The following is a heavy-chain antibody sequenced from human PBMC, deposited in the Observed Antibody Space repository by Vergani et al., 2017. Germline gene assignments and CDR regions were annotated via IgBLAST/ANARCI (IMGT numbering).Heavy chain of an antibody. Sequence: QVQLQESGPGLVKPSETLSLTCTVSGGSVSSGSYYWSWIRQPPGKGLEWIGYIYYSGSTNYNPSLNSRVTISGDTSKNQFSLKLSSVTAADTAVYYCAGDRRVATHDYYYCYMDVWGKGTTVTVSS. CDR2: IYYSGST. CDR3: AGDRRVATHDYYYCYMDV. J-gene: IGHJ6*03. D-gene: IGHD5-12*01. CDR1: GGSVSSGSYY. V-gene: IGHV4-61*01.